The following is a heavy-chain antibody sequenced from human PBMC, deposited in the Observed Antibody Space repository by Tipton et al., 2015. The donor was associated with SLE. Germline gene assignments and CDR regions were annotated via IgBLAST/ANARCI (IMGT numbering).Heavy chain of an antibody. CDR3: ARGGGYSSRIDYFDY. V-gene: IGHV4-59*11. Sequence: TLSLTCTVSGGSISSHYWSWIRQPPGKGLEWIGYIYYSGSTNYNPSLKSRVTISVDTSKNQFSLKLSSVTAADTAVYYCARGGGYSSRIDYFDYWGQGTLVTVSS. CDR2: IYYSGST. D-gene: IGHD6-13*01. CDR1: GGSISSHY. J-gene: IGHJ4*02.